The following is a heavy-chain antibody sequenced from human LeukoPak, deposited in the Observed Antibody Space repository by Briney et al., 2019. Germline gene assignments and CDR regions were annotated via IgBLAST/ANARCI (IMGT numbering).Heavy chain of an antibody. CDR2: INPNSGDT. CDR1: GGTFSSYA. Sequence: ASVKVSCKASGGTFSSYAISWVRQAPGQGLEWMGWINPNSGDTYFAQKFQGRVTMTRDTSISTVYMELSRLRSDDRALYYCARRVVPAAIPWFDPWGHGTLVTVSS. CDR3: ARRVVPAAIPWFDP. J-gene: IGHJ5*02. V-gene: IGHV1-2*02. D-gene: IGHD2-2*01.